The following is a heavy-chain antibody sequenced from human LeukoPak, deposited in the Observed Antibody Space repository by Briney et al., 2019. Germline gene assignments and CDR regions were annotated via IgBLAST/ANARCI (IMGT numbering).Heavy chain of an antibody. J-gene: IGHJ4*02. D-gene: IGHD3-22*01. V-gene: IGHV4-4*07. CDR2: IYTSGST. CDR1: GGSISSYY. Sequence: PSETLSLTCTVSGGSISSYYWSCIRQPAGKGLEWIGRIYTSGSTNYNPSLKSRVTMSVDTSKNQFSLNLSSVTAADTAVYYCASNYYDNGGYYFDYWGQGTLVTFSS. CDR3: ASNYYDNGGYYFDY.